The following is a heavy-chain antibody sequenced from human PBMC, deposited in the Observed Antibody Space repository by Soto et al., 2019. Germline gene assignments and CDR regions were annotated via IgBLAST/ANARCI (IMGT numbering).Heavy chain of an antibody. J-gene: IGHJ4*02. CDR1: GFTFSSYA. V-gene: IGHV3-23*01. CDR3: AKGPHSSGWSFDY. CDR2: ISGSGGST. D-gene: IGHD6-19*01. Sequence: GGSLRLSCAASGFTFSSYAMSWVRQAPGKGLEWVSAISGSGGSTYYADTVKGRFTISRDNSKNTLYLQMNSLRAEDTAVYYCAKGPHSSGWSFDYWGQGTLVTVSS.